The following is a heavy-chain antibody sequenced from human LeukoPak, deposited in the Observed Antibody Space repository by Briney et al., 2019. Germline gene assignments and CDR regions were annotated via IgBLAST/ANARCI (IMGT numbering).Heavy chain of an antibody. J-gene: IGHJ6*02. CDR1: GDTFSSYA. D-gene: IGHD3-10*01. CDR3: ARGRGTVIRRLSHYYYGMDV. Sequence: SVKVSCKASGDTFSSYAFNWVRQAPGQGLEWMGGIIPIFGTTNYVQKFEGRVTITVDESTNKSPLELSSLRSEDTAVYYCARGRGTVIRRLSHYYYGMDVWGQGTTVTVSS. V-gene: IGHV1-69*13. CDR2: IIPIFGTT.